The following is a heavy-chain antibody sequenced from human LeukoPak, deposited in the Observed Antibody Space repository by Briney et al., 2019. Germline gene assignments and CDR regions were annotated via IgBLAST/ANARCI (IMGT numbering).Heavy chain of an antibody. Sequence: GRSLRLSCAASGFTFSSYAMHWVRQAPGKGLEWVAVISYDGSNKYYADSVKGRFTISRDNSKNTLYLQMNSLRAEDTAVYYCARDSDYGGKGGDFDYWGQGTLVTVSS. CDR2: ISYDGSNK. V-gene: IGHV3-30*04. D-gene: IGHD4-23*01. CDR1: GFTFSSYA. CDR3: ARDSDYGGKGGDFDY. J-gene: IGHJ4*02.